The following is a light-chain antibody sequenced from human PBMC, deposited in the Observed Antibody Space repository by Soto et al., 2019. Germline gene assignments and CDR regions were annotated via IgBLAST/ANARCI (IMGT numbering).Light chain of an antibody. CDR3: QQYFRTPPWT. V-gene: IGKV4-1*01. CDR2: WAS. Sequence: DIVMTQSPDSLAVSLGERATINCKSSQSVFFRSSNKNYLAWYQQKPGQPPKLLISWASARESGVPDRFSGSGSGTDFTLTISSLQAEDVAVYYCQQYFRTPPWTFGQGTKV. J-gene: IGKJ1*01. CDR1: QSVFFRSSNKNY.